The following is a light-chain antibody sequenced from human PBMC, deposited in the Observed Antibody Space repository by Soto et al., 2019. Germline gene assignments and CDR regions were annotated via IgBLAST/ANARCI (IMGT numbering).Light chain of an antibody. CDR2: GVS. Sequence: QSALTQPASVSGSPGQSITISCAGTSSDIGGSNYVSWYQQHPGKAPKLMIYGVSNRPSGVSNRFSGSKSGNTASLTISGLQAEDESDYFCYSSRSSSSTFYVVGTGTTLTVL. V-gene: IGLV2-14*03. CDR3: YSSRSSSSTFYV. J-gene: IGLJ1*01. CDR1: SSDIGGSNY.